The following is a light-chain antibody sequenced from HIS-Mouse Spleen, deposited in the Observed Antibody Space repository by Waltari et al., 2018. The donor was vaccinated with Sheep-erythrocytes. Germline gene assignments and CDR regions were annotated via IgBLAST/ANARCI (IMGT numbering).Light chain of an antibody. CDR3: MQALQTPLT. V-gene: IGKV2-28*01. Sequence: DIVMTQSPLSLPVTPGEPASISCRSSQSLLHSNGYNYLDWYLQKPGQSPQLLIYLCSKRASGVPDRFSGSGSGTDFTLKISRVEAEDVGVYYCMQALQTPLTFGGGTKVEIK. CDR1: QSLLHSNGYNY. J-gene: IGKJ4*01. CDR2: LCS.